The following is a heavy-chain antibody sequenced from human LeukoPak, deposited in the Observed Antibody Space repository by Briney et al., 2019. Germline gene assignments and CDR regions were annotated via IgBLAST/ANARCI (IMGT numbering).Heavy chain of an antibody. J-gene: IGHJ6*02. V-gene: IGHV3-23*01. CDR3: ARDIVPEWLRLSQDYYYYGMDV. CDR2: ISASGAST. D-gene: IGHD5-12*01. Sequence: GGSLRLSCAASGFTFSSYSMNWVRQAPGKGLEWVSAISASGASTYYADSVKGRFTISRDSSKNTLYLQMNSLRAEDTAVYYCARDIVPEWLRLSQDYYYYGMDVWGQGTTVTVSS. CDR1: GFTFSSYS.